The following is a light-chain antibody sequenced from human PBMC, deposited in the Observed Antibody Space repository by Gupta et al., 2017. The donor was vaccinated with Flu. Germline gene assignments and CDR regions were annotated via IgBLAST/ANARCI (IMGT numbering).Light chain of an antibody. CDR1: QSISSY. V-gene: IGKV1-39*01. Sequence: PSSLSASVGDRVTITCRASQSISSYLNWYQQKPGKVSKLLIYAASSLQSGVPSRFSGSGSGTDFTLTISRLQPEDFATYYCQQRDSTPYTFGQGTKMEIK. CDR3: QQRDSTPYT. CDR2: AAS. J-gene: IGKJ2*01.